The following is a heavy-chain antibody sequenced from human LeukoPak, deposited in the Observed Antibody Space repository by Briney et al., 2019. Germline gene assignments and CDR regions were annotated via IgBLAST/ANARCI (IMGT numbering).Heavy chain of an antibody. CDR3: ANEYSKGDV. V-gene: IGHV3-23*01. J-gene: IGHJ3*01. CDR1: GFTFSSYA. D-gene: IGHD4-11*01. Sequence: GGSLRLSCAAYGFTFSSYAMSWVRQAPGKGLEWVSAISGSDGSTYYADSVKGRFTISRDNSKNTLYLQMNSLRAEDTAIYYCANEYSKGDVWGQGTTVTVSS. CDR2: ISGSDGST.